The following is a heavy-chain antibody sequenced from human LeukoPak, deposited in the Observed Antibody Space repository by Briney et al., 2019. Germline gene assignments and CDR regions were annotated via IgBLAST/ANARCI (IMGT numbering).Heavy chain of an antibody. CDR2: ISSSGSTI. CDR1: GFTFSSYE. D-gene: IGHD7-27*01. V-gene: IGHV3-48*03. J-gene: IGHJ4*02. Sequence: GGSLRLSCAASGFTFSSYEMNWVRQAPGKGLEWVSYISSSGSTIYYADSVKGRFTISRDDSKNTLSLQMNSLRVEDTAVYYCAQDLAWGAFDHRGQGTLVTVSS. CDR3: AQDLAWGAFDH.